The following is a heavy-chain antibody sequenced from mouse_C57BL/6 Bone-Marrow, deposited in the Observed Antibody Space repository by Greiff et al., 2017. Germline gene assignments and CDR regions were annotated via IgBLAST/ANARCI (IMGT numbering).Heavy chain of an antibody. J-gene: IGHJ4*01. V-gene: IGHV5-6*01. Sequence: EVKLVESGGDLVKPGGSLKLSCAASGFTFSSYGMSWVRQTPDKRLEWVATISSGGSYTYYPDSVKGRFTISRDNAKNTLYLQMSSLKSEDTAMYCCARQGRGYAMDYWGQGTSVTVSA. CDR3: ARQGRGYAMDY. CDR1: GFTFSSYG. CDR2: ISSGGSYT.